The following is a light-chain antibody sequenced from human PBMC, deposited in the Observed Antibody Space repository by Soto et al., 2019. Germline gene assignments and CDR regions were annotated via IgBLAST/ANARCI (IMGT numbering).Light chain of an antibody. V-gene: IGKV3-20*01. Sequence: EIVLTQSPATLSLSPGERATLSCRASQSVSNNALAWYQQKPGQAPRLLIYGASNRATGIPDVFSGSGSGTDFTLTISRLEAEDFAVYYCQVYGNSPMYTFGQGTRLEIK. CDR2: GAS. CDR1: QSVSNNA. J-gene: IGKJ2*01. CDR3: QVYGNSPMYT.